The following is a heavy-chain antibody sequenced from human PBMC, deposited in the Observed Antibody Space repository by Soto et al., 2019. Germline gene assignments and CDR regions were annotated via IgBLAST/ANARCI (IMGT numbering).Heavy chain of an antibody. J-gene: IGHJ4*02. CDR1: GYTFTSFD. CDR3: ARGHPGDCSGGSCPSFDY. Sequence: ASVKVSCKASGYTFTSFDINWVRQATGQGLEWMGWVNPNSGNTGYAQKFQGRVTMTRNTSISTAYMELSSLRSDDTAVYYCARGHPGDCSGGSCPSFDYWGQGTLVTVSS. V-gene: IGHV1-8*01. CDR2: VNPNSGNT. D-gene: IGHD2-15*01.